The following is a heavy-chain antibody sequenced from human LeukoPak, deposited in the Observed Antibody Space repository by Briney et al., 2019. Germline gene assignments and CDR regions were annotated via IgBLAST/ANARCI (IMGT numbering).Heavy chain of an antibody. D-gene: IGHD6-19*01. V-gene: IGHV4-59*01. CDR1: GGSISSYY. Sequence: SETLSLTCTVSGGSISSYYWSWIRQPLGKGLEWIGYIYYSGSTNYNPSLKSRVTISVDTSKNQFSLKLSSVTAADTAVYYCARAVAVAVGLLWFDPWGQGTLVTVSS. CDR3: ARAVAVAVGLLWFDP. J-gene: IGHJ5*02. CDR2: IYYSGST.